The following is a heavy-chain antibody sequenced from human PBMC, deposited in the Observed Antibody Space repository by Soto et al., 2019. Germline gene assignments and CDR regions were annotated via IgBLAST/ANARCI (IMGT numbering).Heavy chain of an antibody. CDR2: IYHSGST. Sequence: PSETLSLTCAVSGGSISSGGYSWSWIRQPPGKGLEWIGYIYHSGSTYYNPSLKSRVTISVDRSKNQFSLKLSSVTAADTAVYYCARLFDSRTTPDYWGQGALVTVSS. J-gene: IGHJ4*02. V-gene: IGHV4-30-2*01. CDR3: ARLFDSRTTPDY. D-gene: IGHD6-13*01. CDR1: GGSISSGGYS.